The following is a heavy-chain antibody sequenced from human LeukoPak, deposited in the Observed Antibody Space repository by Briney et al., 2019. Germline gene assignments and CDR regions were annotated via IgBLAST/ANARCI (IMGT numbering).Heavy chain of an antibody. V-gene: IGHV3-21*01. CDR1: GFTFSSHS. CDR3: ARHSRSLSYCGGDCYRTPFDY. Sequence: PGGSLRLSCAASGFTFSSHSMNWVRQAPGRGLEWVSSISSDTSYIYYADSVKGRFTISRDNAKNSLYLQMNSLRAEDTAVYYCARHSRSLSYCGGDCYRTPFDYWGQGTLVTVSS. D-gene: IGHD2-21*02. J-gene: IGHJ4*02. CDR2: ISSDTSYI.